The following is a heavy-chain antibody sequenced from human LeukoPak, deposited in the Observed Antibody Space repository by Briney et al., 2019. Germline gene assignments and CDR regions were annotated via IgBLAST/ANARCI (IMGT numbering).Heavy chain of an antibody. J-gene: IGHJ6*03. CDR1: GGSINSYY. D-gene: IGHD6-19*01. CDR2: MYTSGST. Sequence: QTSETLSLTCTVSGGSINSYYWSWIRQPAGKGLEWIGRMYTSGSTNNNPSLKSRVTMSVDTSKNQFSLKLSSVTAADTAVYYCARDRGWDSNYHYHYMDVWGKGTTVTVSS. CDR3: ARDRGWDSNYHYHYMDV. V-gene: IGHV4-4*07.